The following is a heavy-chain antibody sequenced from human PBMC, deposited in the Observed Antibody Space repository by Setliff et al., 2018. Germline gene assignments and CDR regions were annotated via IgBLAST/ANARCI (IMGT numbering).Heavy chain of an antibody. J-gene: IGHJ4*02. CDR2: IYYSGST. CDR3: ASHPRVTIFGVVAFDY. CDR1: DVSISSSSFY. D-gene: IGHD3-3*01. V-gene: IGHV4-39*01. Sequence: SETLSLTCTVSDVSISSSSFYWAWIRQPPGKGLEWIGSIYYSGSTYYNPSLTSRVTISVDTSNNQFSLKLSSVTAADTAAYYCASHPRVTIFGVVAFDYWGQGILVTVSS.